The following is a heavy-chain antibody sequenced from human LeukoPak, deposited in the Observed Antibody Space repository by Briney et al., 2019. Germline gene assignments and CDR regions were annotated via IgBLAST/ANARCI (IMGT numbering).Heavy chain of an antibody. D-gene: IGHD5-24*01. J-gene: IGHJ4*02. Sequence: PGGSLRLSCAGSGFTFSTYAMAWVRQAPGKGLEWVSSITNAAGTTSHADSVKGRFTISRDNSKNTLYLQMNSLRGEDTAVYYCAKDGLSGYNFDYRGLGTLVTVSS. CDR2: ITNAAGTT. CDR1: GFTFSTYA. CDR3: AKDGLSGYNFDY. V-gene: IGHV3-23*01.